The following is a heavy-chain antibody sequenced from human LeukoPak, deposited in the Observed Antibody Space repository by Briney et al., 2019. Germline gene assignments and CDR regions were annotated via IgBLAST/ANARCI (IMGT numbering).Heavy chain of an antibody. CDR1: GFTFSNAW. Sequence: GSLRLSCAASGFTFSNAWMSWVRQAPGKGLEWIGEINHSGSTNYNPSLKSRVTISVDTSKNQFSLKLSSVTAADTAVYYCARDGSYLGYWGQGTLVTVSS. D-gene: IGHD1-26*01. CDR3: ARDGSYLGY. V-gene: IGHV4-4*02. CDR2: INHSGST. J-gene: IGHJ4*02.